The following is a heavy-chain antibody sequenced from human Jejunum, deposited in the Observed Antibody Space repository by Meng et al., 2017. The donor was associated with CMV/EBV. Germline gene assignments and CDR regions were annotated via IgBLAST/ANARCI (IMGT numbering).Heavy chain of an antibody. V-gene: IGHV4-34*01. CDR1: SAPFGGF. CDR3: APGFRSWSGSYSS. CDR2: MTHSGST. J-gene: IGHJ4*02. D-gene: IGHD1-26*01. Sequence: VQRQQCGGGLLWNSARLALTFGVYSAPFGGFWSWVRQPQGKGLEWIGEMTHSGSTNYNASLKSRVTISIDTSKNQFSLKLSSVTATDTAVYYCAPGFRSWSGSYSSWGQGTLVTVSS.